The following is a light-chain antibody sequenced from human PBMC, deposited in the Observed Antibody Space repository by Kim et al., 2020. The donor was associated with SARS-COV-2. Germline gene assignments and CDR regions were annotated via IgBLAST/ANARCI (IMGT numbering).Light chain of an antibody. V-gene: IGLV3-19*01. CDR1: SLRSYY. Sequence: SSELTQYPAVSVALGPTVRVTCQGDSLRSYYATWYQQKPRQAPLLVIFGRNNRPSGIPDRFSGSTSGNTASLTISGAQAEDEADFYCQSRDSGGNVVFGGGTQLTVL. J-gene: IGLJ2*01. CDR3: QSRDSGGNVV. CDR2: GRN.